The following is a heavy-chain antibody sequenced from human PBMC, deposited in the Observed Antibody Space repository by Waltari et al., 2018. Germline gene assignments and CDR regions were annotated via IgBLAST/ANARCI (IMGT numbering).Heavy chain of an antibody. CDR3: AKDGSTMVRGVAPDY. D-gene: IGHD3-10*01. J-gene: IGHJ4*02. CDR1: GFTFSSYG. V-gene: IGHV3-30*02. CDR2: MRYDGSNK. Sequence: QVQLVESGGGVVQPGGSLRLSCAASGFTFSSYGMHWVRQAPGKGLEWVAFMRYDGSNKYYEDSVKGRFTISRENSKNTLYLQMNSLRAEDTAVYYCAKDGSTMVRGVAPDYWGQGTLVTVSS.